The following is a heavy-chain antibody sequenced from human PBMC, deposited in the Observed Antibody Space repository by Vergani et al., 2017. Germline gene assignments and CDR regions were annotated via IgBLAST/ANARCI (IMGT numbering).Heavy chain of an antibody. V-gene: IGHV3-9*01. D-gene: IGHD1-14*01. CDR3: ARVGTWAFDI. Sequence: EVHLVESGGGLVQPGRSLRLSCAASGFTFDDYAMHWVRQAPGKGLEWVSGISWNSGSIGYADSVKGRFTISRDNAKNSLYLQMNSLRAEDTAVYFCARVGTWAFDIWGQGTMVTVSS. J-gene: IGHJ3*02. CDR1: GFTFDDYA. CDR2: ISWNSGSI.